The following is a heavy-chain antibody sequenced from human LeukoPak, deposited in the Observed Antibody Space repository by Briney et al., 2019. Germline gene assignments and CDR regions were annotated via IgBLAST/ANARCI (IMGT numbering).Heavy chain of an antibody. CDR1: GGSISSYY. D-gene: IGHD2-8*02. J-gene: IGHJ4*02. CDR3: ARETGGNDYYFDY. Sequence: SETLSLTCTVSGGSISSYYWSWIRQPPGKGLEWIGYIYYTGYTNYNPSLKSRVTISVGTSKKQFSLKLNSVTAADTAVYYCARETGGNDYYFDYWGQGTLVTVSS. CDR2: IYYTGYT. V-gene: IGHV4-59*01.